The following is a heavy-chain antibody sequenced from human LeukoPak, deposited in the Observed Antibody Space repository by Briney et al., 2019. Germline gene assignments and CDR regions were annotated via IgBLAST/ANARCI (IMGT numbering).Heavy chain of an antibody. D-gene: IGHD5-24*01. V-gene: IGHV4-34*01. CDR2: INHSGST. Sequence: SETLSLICAVCGGSFSGYYWSWIRQPPGKGLEWIGEINHSGSTNYNPSLKSRVTISVDTSKNQFSLKLSSVTAADTAVYYCARRGFGDGYNVWGQGTLVTVSS. J-gene: IGHJ4*02. CDR1: GGSFSGYY. CDR3: ARRGFGDGYNV.